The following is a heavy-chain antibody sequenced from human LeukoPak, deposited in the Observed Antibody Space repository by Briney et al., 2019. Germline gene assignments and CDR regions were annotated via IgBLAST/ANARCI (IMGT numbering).Heavy chain of an antibody. CDR1: GFTFSSYG. V-gene: IGHV3-48*02. CDR2: ISTSSSTI. J-gene: IGHJ4*02. D-gene: IGHD2-15*01. Sequence: GGSLRLSCAASGFTFSSYGMNWVRQAPGKGLEWVSYISTSSSTIYYADSVKGRFTISRDNARNSLYLQMDSLRDEDTAVYYCARRGCLGSCYSGFDYWGQGTLVTVSS. CDR3: ARRGCLGSCYSGFDY.